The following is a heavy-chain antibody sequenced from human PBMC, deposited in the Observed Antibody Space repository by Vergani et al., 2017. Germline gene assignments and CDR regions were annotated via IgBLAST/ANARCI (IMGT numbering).Heavy chain of an antibody. D-gene: IGHD2-2*01. Sequence: QVQLEQSGAEVKKPGSSVTVSCRASGYTFTSYGISWVRQAPGQGLEWMGWISAYNGNTNYAQKLQGRVTMTTDTSTSTAYMELRSLRSDDTAVYYCARDPDIVVVPAAPYYYYYYGMDVWGQGTTVTVSS. CDR2: ISAYNGNT. J-gene: IGHJ6*02. CDR1: GYTFTSYG. CDR3: ARDPDIVVVPAAPYYYYYYGMDV. V-gene: IGHV1-18*04.